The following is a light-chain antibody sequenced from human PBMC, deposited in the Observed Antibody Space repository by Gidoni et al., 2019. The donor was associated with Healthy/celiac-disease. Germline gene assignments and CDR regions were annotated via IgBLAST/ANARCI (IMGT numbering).Light chain of an antibody. CDR3: PQSYSTPRNT. V-gene: IGKV1-39*01. CDR2: AAS. Sequence: SASVGDRVTITCRASQSISSYLNWYQQKPGKAPKLLIYAASSLQSGVPSKFSGSGSGTDFPLTIISLQPEDFATYYCPQSYSTPRNTFGQGTKLEIK. J-gene: IGKJ2*01. CDR1: QSISSY.